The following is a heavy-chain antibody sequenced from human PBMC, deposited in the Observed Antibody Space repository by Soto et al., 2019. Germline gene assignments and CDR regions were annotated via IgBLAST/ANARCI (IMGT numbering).Heavy chain of an antibody. V-gene: IGHV1-18*04. Sequence: ASVKVSCKASGYTFTIYGTSCVGQSPGQWLDGMGWISAYNGNTNYAQKLQGRVTMTTDTSTSTAYMELRSLRSEDTAVYYCARDLRDSSSSGPPYSPWFDPWGQGTLVTVSS. J-gene: IGHJ5*02. CDR3: ARDLRDSSSSGPPYSPWFDP. CDR2: ISAYNGNT. CDR1: GYTFTIYG. D-gene: IGHD6-6*01.